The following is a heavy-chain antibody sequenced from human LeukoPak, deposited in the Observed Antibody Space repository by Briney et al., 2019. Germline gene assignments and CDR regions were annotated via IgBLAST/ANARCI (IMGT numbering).Heavy chain of an antibody. J-gene: IGHJ5*02. Sequence: ASVKVSCKASGGTFSSYAISWVRQAPGQGLEWMGWISAYNGNTNYAQKLQGRVTMTTDTSTSTAYMELRSLRSDDTAVYYCARVPNPYCSGGSCRYKYNWFDPWGQGTLVTVSS. V-gene: IGHV1-18*01. CDR1: GGTFSSYA. CDR3: ARVPNPYCSGGSCRYKYNWFDP. D-gene: IGHD2-15*01. CDR2: ISAYNGNT.